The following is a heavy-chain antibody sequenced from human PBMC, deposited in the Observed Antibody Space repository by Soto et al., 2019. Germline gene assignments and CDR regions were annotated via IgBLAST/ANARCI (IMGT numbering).Heavy chain of an antibody. V-gene: IGHV1-2*04. D-gene: IGHD6-13*01. J-gene: IGHJ6*02. Sequence: ASVKVSCKASGYTFTGYYMHWVRQAPGQGLEWMGWINPNSGGTNYAQKFQGWVTMTRDTSISTAYMELSRLRSDDTAVYYCARDQSPGVAAAGTGQYYYYGMDVWGQGTTVTVSS. CDR2: INPNSGGT. CDR3: ARDQSPGVAAAGTGQYYYYGMDV. CDR1: GYTFTGYY.